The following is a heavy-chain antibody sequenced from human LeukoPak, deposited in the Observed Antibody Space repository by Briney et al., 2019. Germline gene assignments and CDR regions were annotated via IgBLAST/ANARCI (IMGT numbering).Heavy chain of an antibody. CDR2: ISYDGSNK. CDR3: ARSGQRWGYYYDSSGYLDFI. Sequence: PGGSLRLSCAASGFTFSSYAMHWVRQAPGKGLEWVAVISYDGSNKYYADSVKGRFTISRDNSKNTLYLQMNSLRAEDTAVYYCARSGQRWGYYYDSSGYLDFIWGQGTMVTVSS. CDR1: GFTFSSYA. D-gene: IGHD3-22*01. J-gene: IGHJ3*02. V-gene: IGHV3-30-3*01.